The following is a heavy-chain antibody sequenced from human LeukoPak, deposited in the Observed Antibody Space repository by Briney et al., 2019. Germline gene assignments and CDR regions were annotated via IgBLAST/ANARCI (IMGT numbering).Heavy chain of an antibody. V-gene: IGHV4-34*01. CDR1: GGSFSPYY. J-gene: IGHJ4*02. CDR2: INHSGST. D-gene: IGHD2-21*02. CDR3: ARGGFYCGGDCYVDY. Sequence: SETLSLTCAVYGGSFSPYYWSWIRQPPGKGLEWIGEINHSGSTNYNPSLKSRVTISVDTSENQFSLRLSSVTAADTAVYYCARGGFYCGGDCYVDYWGQGTLVTVSS.